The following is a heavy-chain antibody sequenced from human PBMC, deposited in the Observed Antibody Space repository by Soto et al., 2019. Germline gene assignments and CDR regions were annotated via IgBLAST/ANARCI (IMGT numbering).Heavy chain of an antibody. V-gene: IGHV3-21*01. J-gene: IGHJ4*02. CDR3: ARVHYYDSSAYYL. CDR2: ISSSSSYI. D-gene: IGHD3-22*01. Sequence: LRLSCAASGFTFSSYNMNWVRQAPGKGLEWVSSISSSSSYIYYADSVKGRFTISRDNAKNSLYLQMSSLRAEDTAVYYCARVHYYDSSAYYLWGQGTLVTVSS. CDR1: GFTFSSYN.